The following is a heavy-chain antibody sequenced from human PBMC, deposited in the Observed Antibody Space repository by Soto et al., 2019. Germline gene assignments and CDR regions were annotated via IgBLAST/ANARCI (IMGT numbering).Heavy chain of an antibody. CDR3: ARWPQLEPRFDY. CDR1: GGSISSGGYY. Sequence: SETLSLTCTVSGGSISSGGYYWSWIRQHPGKGLEWIGYIYYSGSTYYNPSLKSRVTMSVDTSKNQFSLKLSSVTAADTAVYYWARWPQLEPRFDYWGQGTLVTVSS. D-gene: IGHD1-1*01. V-gene: IGHV4-31*03. CDR2: IYYSGST. J-gene: IGHJ4*02.